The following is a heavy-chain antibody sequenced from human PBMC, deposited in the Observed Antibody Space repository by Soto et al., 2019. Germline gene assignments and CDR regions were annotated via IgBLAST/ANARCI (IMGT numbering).Heavy chain of an antibody. CDR3: TSYFYCSGGSCYSFGFYYYYGMDV. CDR2: IKSKTDGGTT. D-gene: IGHD2-15*01. V-gene: IGHV3-15*07. CDR1: GFTFSNAW. Sequence: PGGSLRLSSAASGFTFSNAWMNLVRQAPGKGLEWVGRIKSKTDGGTTDYAAPVKGRFTISRDDSNNTLYLQMNSLKTEDTAVYYCTSYFYCSGGSCYSFGFYYYYGMDVWGQGTTVTVSS. J-gene: IGHJ6*02.